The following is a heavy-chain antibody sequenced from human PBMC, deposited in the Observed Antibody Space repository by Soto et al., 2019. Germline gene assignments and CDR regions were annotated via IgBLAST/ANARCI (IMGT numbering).Heavy chain of an antibody. CDR2: IYSGGST. V-gene: IGHV3-53*01. D-gene: IGHD3-22*01. J-gene: IGHJ1*01. Sequence: EVQLVESGGGLIQPGGSLRLSCAASGFTVSSNYMSGVRQAPGKGLEWVSVIYSGGSTYYADSVKGRFTISRDNSKNTLYLQMNSLRAEDTAVYYCARDRVESGYPEYFQHWGQGTLVTVSS. CDR3: ARDRVESGYPEYFQH. CDR1: GFTVSSNY.